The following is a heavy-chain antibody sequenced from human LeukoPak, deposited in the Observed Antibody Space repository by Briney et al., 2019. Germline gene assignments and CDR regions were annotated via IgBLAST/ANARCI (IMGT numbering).Heavy chain of an antibody. Sequence: SVKVSCKTSGGTFSSYAISWVRQAPGQGLEWMGGVISIFDTVTYAQKFQGRVTTTTDESTGTAYMKLSSLRSEDTAMYYCARGRFCSSTSCPPGPFDIWGQGTLVTVSS. CDR1: GGTFSSYA. V-gene: IGHV1-69*05. CDR3: ARGRFCSSTSCPPGPFDI. J-gene: IGHJ3*02. D-gene: IGHD2-2*01. CDR2: VISIFDTV.